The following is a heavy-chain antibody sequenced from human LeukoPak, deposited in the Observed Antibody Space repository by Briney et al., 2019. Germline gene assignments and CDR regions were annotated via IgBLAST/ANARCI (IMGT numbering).Heavy chain of an antibody. CDR1: GFTFDRHT. J-gene: IGHJ6*02. V-gene: IGHV3-43*01. Sequence: GGSLRLSCAASGFTFDRHTMHWVRQPPGKGPEWVSLIGWDGTNIDYADSVKGRFTISRDNSKNFVYLQMHSLRTEDTALYYCTKDMGWGMDVWGQGTTVIVSS. CDR2: IGWDGTNI. CDR3: TKDMGWGMDV. D-gene: IGHD1-26*01.